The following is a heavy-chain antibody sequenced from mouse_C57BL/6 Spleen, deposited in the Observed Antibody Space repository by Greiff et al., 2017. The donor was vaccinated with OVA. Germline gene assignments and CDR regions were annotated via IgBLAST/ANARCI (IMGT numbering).Heavy chain of an antibody. CDR3: ARRGYGNYDYAMDY. D-gene: IGHD2-1*01. Sequence: VQLQQSGPELVKPGASVKISCKASGYSFTDYNMNWVKQSNGKSLEWIGVINPNYGTTSYNQKFKGKATLTVDQFSSTAYMQLNSLTSEDSAVYYCARRGYGNYDYAMDYWGQGTSVTVSS. J-gene: IGHJ4*01. CDR2: INPNYGTT. V-gene: IGHV1-39*01. CDR1: GYSFTDYN.